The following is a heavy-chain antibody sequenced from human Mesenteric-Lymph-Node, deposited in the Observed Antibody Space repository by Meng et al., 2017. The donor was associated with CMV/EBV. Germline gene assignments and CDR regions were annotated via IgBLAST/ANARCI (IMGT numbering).Heavy chain of an antibody. J-gene: IGHJ5*02. CDR1: FLYYT. V-gene: IGHV1-69*08. Sequence: FLYYTMSWVRQTPGQGLEWVGKFIPFLDTANYAQNFQGRVTITADKSTSAAYMELTSLRSEDTALYYCARGIAARKGAIRDNWFDPWGQGTLVTVSS. CDR2: FIPFLDTA. CDR3: ARGIAARKGAIRDNWFDP. D-gene: IGHD6-6*01.